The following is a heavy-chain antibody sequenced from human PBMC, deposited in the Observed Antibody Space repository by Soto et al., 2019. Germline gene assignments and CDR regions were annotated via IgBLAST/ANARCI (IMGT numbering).Heavy chain of an antibody. Sequence: SVKVSCKASGGTFSSYAISWVRQAPGQGLEWMGGIIPIFGTANYAQKFQGRVTITADESTSTAYMELSSLRSEDTAVYYCARVACSGGSCYSYYYYYYGMDVWGQGTTVTVS. D-gene: IGHD2-15*01. V-gene: IGHV1-69*13. J-gene: IGHJ6*02. CDR3: ARVACSGGSCYSYYYYYYGMDV. CDR1: GGTFSSYA. CDR2: IIPIFGTA.